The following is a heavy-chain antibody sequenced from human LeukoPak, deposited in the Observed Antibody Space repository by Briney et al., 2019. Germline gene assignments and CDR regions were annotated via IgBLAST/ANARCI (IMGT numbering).Heavy chain of an antibody. CDR2: IYYSGST. CDR1: GGSISSYY. CDR3: ARHGPGETTEQWLVPTKYYYGMDV. D-gene: IGHD6-19*01. J-gene: IGHJ6*02. V-gene: IGHV4-59*08. Sequence: SETLSLTCTVSGGSISSYYWSWIRQPPGKGLEWIGYIYYSGSTNYNPSLKSRVTISVDTSKNQFSLKLSSVTAADTAVYYCARHGPGETTEQWLVPTKYYYGMDVWGQGTTVTVSS.